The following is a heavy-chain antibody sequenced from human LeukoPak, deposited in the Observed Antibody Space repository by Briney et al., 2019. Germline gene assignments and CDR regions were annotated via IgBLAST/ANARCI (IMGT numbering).Heavy chain of an antibody. CDR2: IYYSGST. CDR3: ARLLPPPYDILTGYYNVGYYFDY. J-gene: IGHJ4*02. D-gene: IGHD3-9*01. Sequence: SETLSLTCTVSGGSISSSSYYWGWIRQPPGKGLEWIGSIYYSGSTYYNPSLKSRVTISVDTSKNQFSLKLSSVTAADTAVYYCARLLPPPYDILTGYYNVGYYFDYWGQGTLVTVSS. V-gene: IGHV4-39*01. CDR1: GGSISSSSYY.